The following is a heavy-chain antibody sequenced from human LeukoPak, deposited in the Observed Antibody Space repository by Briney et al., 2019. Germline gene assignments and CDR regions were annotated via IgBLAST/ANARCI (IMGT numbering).Heavy chain of an antibody. J-gene: IGHJ4*02. CDR2: INQDGSET. D-gene: IGHD3-10*01. CDR1: GFSFVGHW. V-gene: IGHV3-7*01. Sequence: GGSLRLSCEVSGFSFVGHWMTWVRQAPGKGLEWVANINQDGSETYYVDSVKGRFTISRANPKNSLYLQMNSLRAEDTALYYCARFGSGRQFHYLDFWGQGALVSVSS. CDR3: ARFGSGRQFHYLDF.